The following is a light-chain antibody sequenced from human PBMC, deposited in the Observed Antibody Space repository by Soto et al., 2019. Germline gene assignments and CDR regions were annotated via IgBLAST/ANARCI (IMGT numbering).Light chain of an antibody. V-gene: IGKV3-15*01. CDR1: QSVSSN. CDR3: QQYNNWPPLT. Sequence: EIVMTQSPATLSVSPGERATLSCRASQSVSSNLAWYQQKPGQAPRLLIYGASTRATGIPARFSGSGSGTVITLTIRSQQSEDFAVYYCQQYNNWPPLTFGPYTKLDIK. J-gene: IGKJ3*01. CDR2: GAS.